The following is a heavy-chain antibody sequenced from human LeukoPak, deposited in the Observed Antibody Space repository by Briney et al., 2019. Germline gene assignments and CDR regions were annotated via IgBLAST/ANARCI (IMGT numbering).Heavy chain of an antibody. D-gene: IGHD3-22*01. CDR2: ISYDGSNK. V-gene: IGHV3-30*18. Sequence: GRSLRLSCAASGFTFSSYGMHWVRQAPGKGLEWVAVISYDGSNKYCADSVKGRFTISRDNYKNTLYLQMNSLRAEDTAVYYCAKAFAMIVVAVDYWGQGTLVTVSS. CDR1: GFTFSSYG. CDR3: AKAFAMIVVAVDY. J-gene: IGHJ4*02.